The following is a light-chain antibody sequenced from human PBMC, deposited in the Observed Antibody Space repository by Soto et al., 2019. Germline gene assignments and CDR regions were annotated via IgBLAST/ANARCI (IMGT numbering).Light chain of an antibody. Sequence: SYELTQPPSVSVAPGKTTRITCGGNSIGSQIVHWYQQRPGQAPVLVIYFDRDRPSGIPERFSGSKSGNTATLTISRVEAGDEADYHCQVWDTDGDHVVFGGRTKLTVL. CDR1: SIGSQI. CDR3: QVWDTDGDHVV. CDR2: FDR. J-gene: IGLJ2*01. V-gene: IGLV3-21*04.